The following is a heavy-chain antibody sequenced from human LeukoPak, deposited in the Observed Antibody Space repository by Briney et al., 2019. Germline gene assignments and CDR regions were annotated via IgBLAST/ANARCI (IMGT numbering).Heavy chain of an antibody. V-gene: IGHV4-30-2*01. D-gene: IGHD6-13*01. CDR3: ARFNIAAAANWFNP. CDR1: GGSISSGGYS. Sequence: SETLSLTCAVSGGSISSGGYSWSWIRQPPGKGLEWIGYIYHSGSTYYNPSLKSRVTISVDRSKNQFSLKLSSVTAADTAVYYCARFNIAAAANWFNPWGQGTLVTVSS. CDR2: IYHSGST. J-gene: IGHJ5*02.